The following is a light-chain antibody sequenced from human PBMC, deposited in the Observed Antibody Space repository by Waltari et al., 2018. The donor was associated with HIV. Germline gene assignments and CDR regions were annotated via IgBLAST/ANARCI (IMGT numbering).Light chain of an antibody. V-gene: IGLV2-14*03. CDR2: GFS. CDR3: CSYTKLTTHYVL. CDR1: TTDIGGYNY. Sequence: QSALTQPASVSGSPGQSITISCNGTTTDIGGYNYVSWYQRPPDKAPKRIIFGFSNRPSGVSSRFSGSKSGNPASLTISGLQAEDEADYYCCSYTKLTTHYVLFGGGTKLTVL. J-gene: IGLJ2*01.